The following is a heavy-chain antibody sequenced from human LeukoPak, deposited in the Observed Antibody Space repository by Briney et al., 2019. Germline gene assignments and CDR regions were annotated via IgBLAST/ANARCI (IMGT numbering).Heavy chain of an antibody. CDR3: AIIALVPM. CDR2: ITPVFDMA. Sequence: GASVKVSCKVSGGTFNNYAISWVRQAPGQGLEWMGRITPVFDMANYAQKFQGTVTITADKSTSTDYMELSSLRNEDTAVYYCAIIALVPMWGQGTKVTVSS. D-gene: IGHD6-19*01. CDR1: GGTFNNYA. V-gene: IGHV1-69*04. J-gene: IGHJ3*02.